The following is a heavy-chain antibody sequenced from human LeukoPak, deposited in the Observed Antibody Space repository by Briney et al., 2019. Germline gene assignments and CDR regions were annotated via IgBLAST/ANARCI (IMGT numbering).Heavy chain of an antibody. Sequence: RGGSLRLSCAASGFTFSSYAMSWVRQAPGKGLEWVSAISAGGGSTYYGDSVKGRFTISRDNSKNTLYLQMNSLRAEDTAIYYCAKESANWGYNWFDPWGQGTLVTVSS. D-gene: IGHD7-27*01. CDR1: GFTFSSYA. CDR2: ISAGGGST. CDR3: AKESANWGYNWFDP. J-gene: IGHJ5*02. V-gene: IGHV3-23*01.